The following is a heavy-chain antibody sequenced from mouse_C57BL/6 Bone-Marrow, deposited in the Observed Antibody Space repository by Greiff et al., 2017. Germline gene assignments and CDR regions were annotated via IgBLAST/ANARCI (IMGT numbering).Heavy chain of an antibody. CDR2: ISDGGSYT. CDR3: AREGLRHFDY. Sequence: EVQRVESGGGLVKPGGSLKLSCAASGFTFSSYAMSWVRQTPEKRLEWVATISDGGSYTYYPDNVKGRFTISRDNAKNNLYLQMSHLKSEDTAMYYCAREGLRHFDYWGQGTTLTVSS. V-gene: IGHV5-4*01. D-gene: IGHD2-4*01. CDR1: GFTFSSYA. J-gene: IGHJ2*01.